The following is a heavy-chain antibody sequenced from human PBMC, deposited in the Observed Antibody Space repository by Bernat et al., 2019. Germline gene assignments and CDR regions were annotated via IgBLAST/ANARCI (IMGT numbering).Heavy chain of an antibody. CDR3: ARDRWDNSGYNYHYGMDV. J-gene: IGHJ6*02. Sequence: QVQLQESGPGLVKPSQTLSLSCSVSGGSISSGGNYWSWIRQHPGKGLEWIGYIYYSGSTYYNPSLKSRVTISVDTSKNQFSLKLTSVTAADTAVYYCARDRWDNSGYNYHYGMDVWGQGTTVTVSS. CDR1: GGSISSGGNY. D-gene: IGHD3-22*01. CDR2: IYYSGST. V-gene: IGHV4-31*03.